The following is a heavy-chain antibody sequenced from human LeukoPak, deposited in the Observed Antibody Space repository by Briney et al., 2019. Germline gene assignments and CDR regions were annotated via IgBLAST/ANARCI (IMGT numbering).Heavy chain of an antibody. CDR2: IYYSGST. J-gene: IGHJ6*03. CDR1: GGSISSGDYY. CDR3: ARSTVVTHYYYYYMDV. V-gene: IGHV4-30-4*08. D-gene: IGHD4-23*01. Sequence: PSQTLSLTCTVSGGSISSGDYYWSWIRQPPGKGLEWIGYIYYSGSTYYNPSLKSRVTISVDTSKNQFSLKLSSVTAADTAAYYCARSTVVTHYYYYYMDVWGKGTTVTVSS.